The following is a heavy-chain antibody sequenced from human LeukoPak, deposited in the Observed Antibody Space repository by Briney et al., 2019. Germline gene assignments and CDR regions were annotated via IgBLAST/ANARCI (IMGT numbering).Heavy chain of an antibody. Sequence: GGSLRLSCAASGFTFSSYAMHWVRQAPGKGLEWVAVISYDGSNKYYADSVKGRFTISRANSKNPPSLQLNSLRAEDTAVYYCARDRWKGRSSWDPADYWGQGTLVTVSS. V-gene: IGHV3-30-3*01. CDR1: GFTFSSYA. CDR3: ARDRWKGRSSWDPADY. J-gene: IGHJ4*02. D-gene: IGHD6-13*01. CDR2: ISYDGSNK.